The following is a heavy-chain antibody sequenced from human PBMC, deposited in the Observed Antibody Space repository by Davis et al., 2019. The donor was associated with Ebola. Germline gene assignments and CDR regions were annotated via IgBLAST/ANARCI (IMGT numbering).Heavy chain of an antibody. Sequence: ASVKVSCKASGGTFSSYTISWVRQATGQGLEWMGWMNPNSGNTGYAQKFQGRVTMTRNTSISTAYMELSSLRSEDTAVYYCAGGGTPQQVWGQGTLVTVSS. CDR3: AGGGTPQQV. CDR1: GGTFSSYT. J-gene: IGHJ4*02. V-gene: IGHV1-8*02. D-gene: IGHD6-13*01. CDR2: MNPNSGNT.